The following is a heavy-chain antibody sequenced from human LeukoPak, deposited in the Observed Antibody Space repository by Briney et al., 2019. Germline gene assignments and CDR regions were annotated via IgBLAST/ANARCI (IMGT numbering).Heavy chain of an antibody. J-gene: IGHJ6*03. Sequence: GGSLRLSCAASGFTFSSYWMSWVRQAPEKGLEWVANIKQDGSEKYYVDSVKGRFTISRDNAKNSLYLQMNSLRAEDTAVYYCARVDIVVVPAEAYYYMDVWGKGTTVTVSS. CDR1: GFTFSSYW. CDR2: IKQDGSEK. D-gene: IGHD2-2*01. V-gene: IGHV3-7*01. CDR3: ARVDIVVVPAEAYYYMDV.